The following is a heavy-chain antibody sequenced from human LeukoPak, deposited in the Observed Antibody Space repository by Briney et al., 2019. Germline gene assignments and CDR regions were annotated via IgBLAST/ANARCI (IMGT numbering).Heavy chain of an antibody. CDR1: GGSFGGYY. J-gene: IGHJ4*02. Sequence: SETLSLTCAVYGGSFGGYYWSWIRQPPGKGLEWIGEINHSGSTNYNPSLKSRVTVSVDTSKNQFSLKLSSVTAADTAVYYCARGRHLGYCSSTSCLHFDYWGQGTLVTVSS. CDR2: INHSGST. D-gene: IGHD2-2*01. V-gene: IGHV4-34*01. CDR3: ARGRHLGYCSSTSCLHFDY.